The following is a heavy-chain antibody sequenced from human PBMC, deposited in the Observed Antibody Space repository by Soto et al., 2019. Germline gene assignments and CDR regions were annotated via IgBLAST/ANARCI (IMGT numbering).Heavy chain of an antibody. Sequence: QVQLVQSGAEVKKPGASVKVSCKASGYTFTSYGISWVRQAPGQGLEWMGWISAYNGNTNYAQKLQGRVTMTTDTSTSPAYMELRSLRSDDTAVYYCARNYCTNGVCYKGGGLGYWGQGTLVTVSS. J-gene: IGHJ4*02. V-gene: IGHV1-18*04. CDR1: GYTFTSYG. CDR2: ISAYNGNT. CDR3: ARNYCTNGVCYKGGGLGY. D-gene: IGHD2-8*01.